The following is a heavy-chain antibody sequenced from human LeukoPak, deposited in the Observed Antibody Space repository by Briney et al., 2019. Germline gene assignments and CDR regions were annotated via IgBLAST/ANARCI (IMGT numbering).Heavy chain of an antibody. CDR2: ISSSSGTI. Sequence: GGSLRLSCAASGFTFSSYSTNWVRQAPGKGLEWVSYISSSSGTIYYADSVKGRFTISRDNAKNSLYLQMHSLRAEDTAVYYCARLGYCSSTSCYRQFDYWGQGTLVTVSS. V-gene: IGHV3-48*04. D-gene: IGHD2-2*01. CDR3: ARLGYCSSTSCYRQFDY. J-gene: IGHJ4*02. CDR1: GFTFSSYS.